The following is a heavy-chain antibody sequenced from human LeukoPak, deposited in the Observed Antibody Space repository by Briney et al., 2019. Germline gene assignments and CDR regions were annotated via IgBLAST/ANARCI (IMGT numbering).Heavy chain of an antibody. CDR1: GYSISSGYY. V-gene: IGHV4-38-2*02. Sequence: SETLSLTCTVSGYSISSGYYWGWIRQPPGKGLEWIGSIYHSGSTYYNPSLKSRVTISVDTSKNQFSLKLSSVTAADTAVYYCARVLRYFDWLPSYYYYYMDVWGKGTTVTVSS. D-gene: IGHD3-9*01. CDR3: ARVLRYFDWLPSYYYYYMDV. CDR2: IYHSGST. J-gene: IGHJ6*03.